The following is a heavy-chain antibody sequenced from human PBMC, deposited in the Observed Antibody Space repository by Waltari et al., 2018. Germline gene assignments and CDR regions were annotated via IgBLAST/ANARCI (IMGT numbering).Heavy chain of an antibody. CDR1: GGSISSSSYY. CDR2: SYYSGST. CDR3: ARSPPIVATYFDY. Sequence: QLQLQESGPGLVKPSETLSLTCTVSGGSISSSSYYWGWIRQPPGKGLEWIGSSYYSGSTYYNPSHKSRVTISVDTSKNQFSLKLSSVTAADTAVYYCARSPPIVATYFDYWGQGTLVTVSS. D-gene: IGHD5-12*01. J-gene: IGHJ4*02. V-gene: IGHV4-39*07.